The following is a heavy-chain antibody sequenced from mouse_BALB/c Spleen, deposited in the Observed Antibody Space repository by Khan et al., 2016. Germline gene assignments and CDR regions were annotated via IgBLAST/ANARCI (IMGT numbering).Heavy chain of an antibody. CDR3: AGITS. D-gene: IGHD1-3*01. Sequence: VQLQQSGAELVKPGASVKLSCTASGFNIKDTYMHWVKQRPEQGLEWIGRIDTANGNTKYDPKFQGKATITADTSSNTAYLQLSSLTSDDTAVYYFAGITSWGQGTTLTVSS. J-gene: IGHJ2*01. CDR1: GFNIKDTY. CDR2: IDTANGNT. V-gene: IGHV14-3*02.